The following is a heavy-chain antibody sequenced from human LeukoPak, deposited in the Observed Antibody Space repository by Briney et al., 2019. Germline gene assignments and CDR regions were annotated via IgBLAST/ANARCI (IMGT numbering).Heavy chain of an antibody. J-gene: IGHJ4*02. CDR1: GYTFTRFG. D-gene: IGHD5-24*01. CDR2: VSAYNGKT. CDR3: VRGLGDGYNSFFDY. Sequence: ASVKDSCKASGYTFTRFGVSWVRQAPGQGPEWVGWVSAYNGKTEYAQNVQGRVTMTTDTSTSTAYMDLRSLRSDDTAVYYCVRGLGDGYNSFFDYWGQGTLVTVSS. V-gene: IGHV1-18*01.